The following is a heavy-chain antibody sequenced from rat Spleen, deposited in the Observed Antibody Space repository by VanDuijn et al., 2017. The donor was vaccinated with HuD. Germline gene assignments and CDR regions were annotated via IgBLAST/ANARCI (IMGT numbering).Heavy chain of an antibody. Sequence: EVQLVESGGGLVQPGRSLKLSCAVSGFIFSDYYVAWVRQAPTKGLEWVASISTHGGNIYYPDSVKGRFTISRDNAQNTLYLQMNSLRSEDTATYYCARHGASSTGSSFDYWGQGVMVTVSS. CDR2: ISTHGGNI. D-gene: IGHD5-1*01. CDR1: GFIFSDYY. J-gene: IGHJ2*01. V-gene: IGHV5S23*01. CDR3: ARHGASSTGSSFDY.